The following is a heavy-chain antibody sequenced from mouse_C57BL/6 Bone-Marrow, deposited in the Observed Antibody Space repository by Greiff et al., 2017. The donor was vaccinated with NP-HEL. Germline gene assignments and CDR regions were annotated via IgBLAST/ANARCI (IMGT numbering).Heavy chain of an antibody. CDR3: ARSLYYYGP. Sequence: EVQLQQSGPELVKPGASVKISCKASGYTFTDYYMNWVKQSHGKSLEWIGDINPNNGGTSYNQKFKGKATLTVDKSSSTAYMELRSLTSEDSAVYYCARSLYYYGPWGQGTLVTVSA. D-gene: IGHD1-1*01. V-gene: IGHV1-26*01. CDR1: GYTFTDYY. CDR2: INPNNGGT. J-gene: IGHJ3*01.